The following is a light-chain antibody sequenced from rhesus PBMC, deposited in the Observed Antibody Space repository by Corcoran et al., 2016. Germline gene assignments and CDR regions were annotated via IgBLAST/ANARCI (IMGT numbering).Light chain of an antibody. CDR2: RSS. Sequence: DIQMTQSPSSLSASVGDRVTITCRASRGISNWLAWYQQKPGEAPKLLIYRSSNFETGVPSRFSGSGSGTDFSLTISSLQPEDVATYYCQQHDDSPFTFGPGTKLDIK. CDR1: RGISNW. J-gene: IGKJ3*01. CDR3: QQHDDSPFT. V-gene: IGKV1-69*01.